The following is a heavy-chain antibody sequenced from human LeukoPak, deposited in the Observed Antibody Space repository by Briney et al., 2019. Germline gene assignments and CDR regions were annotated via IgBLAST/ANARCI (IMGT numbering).Heavy chain of an antibody. J-gene: IGHJ3*02. V-gene: IGHV4-4*02. D-gene: IGHD3-10*01. CDR1: GGSISSSNW. Sequence: PSETLSLTCAVSGGSISSSNWWSWVRQPPGKGLEWIGEIYHSGSTNYNPSLKSRVTISVDKSKNQFSLKLSSVTAADTAVYYCARDQSMVRGHNGAFDIWGQGTMVTVSS. CDR3: ARDQSMVRGHNGAFDI. CDR2: IYHSGST.